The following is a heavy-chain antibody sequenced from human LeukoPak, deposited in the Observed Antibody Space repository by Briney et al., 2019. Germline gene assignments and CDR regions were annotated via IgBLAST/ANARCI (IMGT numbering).Heavy chain of an antibody. J-gene: IGHJ6*02. CDR3: AHGGWNYYDGMDV. CDR1: GSTFSSYA. Sequence: GGSLRLSCAASGSTFSSYAINWVRQAPGKGLEWVPAISGSGSRTYYADSVKGRFTISRDNSKNTLYLQMNSLRTGDTAVYYCAHGGWNYYDGMDVWGQGTTVTVSS. D-gene: IGHD3-16*01. V-gene: IGHV3-23*01. CDR2: ISGSGSRT.